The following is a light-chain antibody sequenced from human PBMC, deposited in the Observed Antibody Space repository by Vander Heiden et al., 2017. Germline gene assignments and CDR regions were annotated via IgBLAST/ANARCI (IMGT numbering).Light chain of an antibody. V-gene: IGLV3-1*01. CDR2: QDN. J-gene: IGLJ2*01. CDR3: QAWDSSTAV. Sequence: SSELITPPPVSVSPGQTASITCTGDKLGDKYTFWYQQKPGQSPVFVIYQDNKRPSGIPERFSGSNSGDTATLAISGTQAMDEADYYCQAWDSSTAVFGGGTKLTVL. CDR1: KLGDKY.